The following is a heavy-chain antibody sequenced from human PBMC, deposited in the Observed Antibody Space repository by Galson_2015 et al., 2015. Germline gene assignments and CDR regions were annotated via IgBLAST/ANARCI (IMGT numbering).Heavy chain of an antibody. V-gene: IGHV4-38-2*01. Sequence: ETLSLTCAVSGYFISSGYYWGWIRQSPVKGLEWIGSVYHDGSAFYNPSLKSRVTISLDTSKNQFSLKLSSVTAADTAMYYCASGRDDSGYYGYDYWGHGTLVTVSS. J-gene: IGHJ4*01. D-gene: IGHD3-22*01. CDR1: GYFISSGYY. CDR2: VYHDGSA. CDR3: ASGRDDSGYYGYDY.